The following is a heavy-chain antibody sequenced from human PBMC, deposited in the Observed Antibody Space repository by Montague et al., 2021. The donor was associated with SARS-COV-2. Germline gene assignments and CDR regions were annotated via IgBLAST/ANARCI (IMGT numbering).Heavy chain of an antibody. V-gene: IGHV3-30*04. CDR2: ISYDGSNK. Sequence: SLRLSCAASGFTFSSYAMHWVRQAPGKGLEWVAVISYDGSNKYYADSVKGRFTTSRDNSKSTLYLQMNSLRAEDTAVYYCARDFLPLLAYYYGMDVWGQGTTVTVSS. CDR3: ARDFLPLLAYYYGMDV. CDR1: GFTFSSYA. D-gene: IGHD3-3*01. J-gene: IGHJ6*02.